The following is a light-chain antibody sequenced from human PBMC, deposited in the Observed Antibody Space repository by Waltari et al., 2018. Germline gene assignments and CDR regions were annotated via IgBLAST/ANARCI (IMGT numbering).Light chain of an antibody. CDR2: MAS. Sequence: DIQMTQSPSTLSASVGDRVTISCRASQSVGTWLAWYQQKPGKAPKLLIYMASSLESGVPSRFSGSGSGTEFTLTISSLQPDDFATYSCQQYNSFSTFGQGTKLDI. V-gene: IGKV1-5*03. CDR1: QSVGTW. CDR3: QQYNSFST. J-gene: IGKJ2*01.